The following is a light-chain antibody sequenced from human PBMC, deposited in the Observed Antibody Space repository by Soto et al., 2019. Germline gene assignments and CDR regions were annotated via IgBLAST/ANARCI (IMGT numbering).Light chain of an antibody. J-gene: IGKJ4*01. CDR3: QQRSNWPST. CDR1: QSISSY. V-gene: IGKV3-11*01. CDR2: DAS. Sequence: EIVLTQSPATLSLSPGERATLSCRASQSISSYLAWYQQKPDQAPRLLIYDASNRATGIPARFSGSGSGTDFTLTISSLEPEDFAVYYCQQRSNWPSTFGGGTKVEI.